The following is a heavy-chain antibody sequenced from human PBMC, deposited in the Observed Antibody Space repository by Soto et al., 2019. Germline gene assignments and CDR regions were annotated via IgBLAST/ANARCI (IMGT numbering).Heavy chain of an antibody. CDR2: FIAIFGTA. CDR3: AIGVLPSAIRVWFNP. J-gene: IGHJ5*02. CDR1: GGTFSSYV. V-gene: IGHV1-69*06. D-gene: IGHD2-2*02. Sequence: QVQLVQNGAEVKKPGSSVKVSCKTSGGTFSSYVISWVRQAPGQGLEWMGGFIAIFGTANYAQNFQARVTVTADKSTSTAYMELYSLSSDDTAVHYLAIGVLPSAIRVWFNPWGQGPLITVSS.